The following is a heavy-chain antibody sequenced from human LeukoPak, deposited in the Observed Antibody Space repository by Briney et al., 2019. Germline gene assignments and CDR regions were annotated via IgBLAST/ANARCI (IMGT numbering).Heavy chain of an antibody. CDR2: IYYSGTT. V-gene: IGHV4-59*08. J-gene: IGHJ4*02. D-gene: IGHD3-22*01. CDR3: VRHAFSSGYYFDS. Sequence: SETLSLTCTVSGGSINNYYWSWIRQPPGKGLEWIGYIYYSGTTNYNPSLKSRVTISVDTSKNQFSLKLSSVTAADTAVYYCVRHAFSSGYYFDSWGQGTLVTVSS. CDR1: GGSINNYY.